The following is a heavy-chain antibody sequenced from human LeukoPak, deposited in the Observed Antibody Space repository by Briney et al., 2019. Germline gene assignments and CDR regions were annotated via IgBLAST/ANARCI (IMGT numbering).Heavy chain of an antibody. D-gene: IGHD6-13*01. CDR1: GYTFTGYF. J-gene: IGHJ4*02. CDR2: INPNSGGT. V-gene: IGHV1-2*02. CDR3: ARAQSLTAPAGTFANS. Sequence: ASVKVTCKASGYTFTGYFLHWVRRAPGQGFEWMGWINPNSGGTYYTQRFQGRVTMTRDTSISTAYMELSSLRSDDTAVYYCARAQSLTAPAGTFANSWGQGTLVTVSS.